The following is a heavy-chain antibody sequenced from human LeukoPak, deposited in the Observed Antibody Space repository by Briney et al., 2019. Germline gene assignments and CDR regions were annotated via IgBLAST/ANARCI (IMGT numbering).Heavy chain of an antibody. Sequence: SVKVSCTASGGTFSSYAISWVRQAPGQGLEWMGGIIPIFGTANYAQKFQGRVTITAAKSTSTAYMELSSLRSEATAVYYCARARYCSGGSCYWTPYYYYGMDVWGKGTTVTVSS. CDR2: IIPIFGTA. CDR1: GGTFSSYA. D-gene: IGHD2-15*01. V-gene: IGHV1-69*06. CDR3: ARARYCSGGSCYWTPYYYYGMDV. J-gene: IGHJ6*04.